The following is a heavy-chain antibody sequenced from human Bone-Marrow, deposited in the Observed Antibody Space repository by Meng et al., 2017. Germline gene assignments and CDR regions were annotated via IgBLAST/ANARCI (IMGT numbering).Heavy chain of an antibody. CDR3: ARCDEDYSGNYPDVFDI. D-gene: IGHD1-26*01. CDR2: IKQDGSEK. Sequence: GESLKISCAASGFTFSSYAMSWVRQAPGRGLEWVANIKQDGSEKYYVDSVKGRFTISRDNAKNSLYLQMNSLRAEDTAVYYCARCDEDYSGNYPDVFDIWGQGTMVTVSS. V-gene: IGHV3-7*01. CDR1: GFTFSSYA. J-gene: IGHJ3*02.